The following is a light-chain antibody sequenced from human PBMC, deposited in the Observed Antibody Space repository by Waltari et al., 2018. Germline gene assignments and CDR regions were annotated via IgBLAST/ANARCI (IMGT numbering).Light chain of an antibody. CDR1: SSDVGSYDL. CDR2: EVS. J-gene: IGLJ1*01. V-gene: IGLV2-23*02. CDR3: CSYVGISTFLYV. Sequence: QSALTQPASVSGSPGQSITISCTGSSSDVGSYDLVSWYQQRPGKAPKLMIYEVSKRPSGVSNRFSGSKSGNTASLTISGLQGEDEADYYCCSYVGISTFLYVFGIGTKVTVL.